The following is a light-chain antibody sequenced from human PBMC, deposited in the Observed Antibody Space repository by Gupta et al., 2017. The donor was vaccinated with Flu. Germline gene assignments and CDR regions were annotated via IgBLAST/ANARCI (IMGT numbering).Light chain of an antibody. CDR2: LGS. CDR1: QSLMHSNDYNY. V-gene: IGKV2-28*01. CDR3: MQACQTPPT. Sequence: IVLALTQFPLSVSSCARDSMSCRSRQSLMHSNDYNYLDWYVHKPGQSPQLLIYLGSNRASGVPDRFSGSGSGTDFTLEISRVEAEDFGMYYCMQACQTPPTFGQGTKVDIK. J-gene: IGKJ1*01.